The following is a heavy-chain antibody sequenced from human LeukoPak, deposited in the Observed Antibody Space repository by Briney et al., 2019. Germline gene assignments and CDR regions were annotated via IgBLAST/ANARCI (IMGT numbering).Heavy chain of an antibody. D-gene: IGHD6-13*01. CDR1: GFTFSSYW. CDR2: IKQDGSEK. V-gene: IGHV3-7*01. CDR3: ARGGYSSSRYVNYFDY. Sequence: PGGSLRLSCAASGFTFSSYWMSWVRQAPGKGLEWVANIKQDGSEKYYVDSVKGRFTISRDNAKNSLYLQMNSLRAEDTAVYYCARGGYSSSRYVNYFDYWGQGTLATVSS. J-gene: IGHJ4*02.